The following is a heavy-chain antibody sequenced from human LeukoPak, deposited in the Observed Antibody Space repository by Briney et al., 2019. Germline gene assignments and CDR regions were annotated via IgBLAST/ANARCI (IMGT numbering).Heavy chain of an antibody. V-gene: IGHV4-39*01. Sequence: SETLSLTCTVSGGSISSSSYYWGWIRQPPGKGLEWIGSIYYSGSTYYNPSLKSRVTISVDTSKNEFSLKLSSVTAADTAVYYCARHGLSSGSYDYWGQGTLVTVSS. CDR2: IYYSGST. CDR1: GGSISSSSYY. CDR3: ARHGLSSGSYDY. J-gene: IGHJ4*02. D-gene: IGHD3-10*01.